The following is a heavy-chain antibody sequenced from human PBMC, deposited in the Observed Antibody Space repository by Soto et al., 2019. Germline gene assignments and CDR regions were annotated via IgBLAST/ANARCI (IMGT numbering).Heavy chain of an antibody. CDR3: ARGPLWAGAGPCDY. CDR2: INSGNGNT. J-gene: IGHJ4*02. D-gene: IGHD6-19*01. Sequence: QVQLVQSGAEVKKPGASVKVSCKASGYTCTSYAMHWVRQAPGQRLEWMGWINSGNGNTTYSQKFQGRVTLTRDTSASTAYMELSSLRSEDTAVYYCARGPLWAGAGPCDYWGQGTLVTVSS. CDR1: GYTCTSYA. V-gene: IGHV1-3*01.